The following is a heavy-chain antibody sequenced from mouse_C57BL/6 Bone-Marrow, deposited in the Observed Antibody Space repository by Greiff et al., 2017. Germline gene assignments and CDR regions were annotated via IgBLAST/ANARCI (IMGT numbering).Heavy chain of an antibody. CDR2: IRGDGST. V-gene: IGHV2-3*01. CDR3: AKACYSNPFAY. CDR1: GFSLTSYG. D-gene: IGHD2-5*01. J-gene: IGHJ3*01. Sequence: VKVVESGPGLVAPSQSLSITCTVSGFSLTSYGLSWVRQPPGKGLEWLGVIRGDGSTNYHSAPISRLSISKDNSNIQVFLKLNSLQTDDTATYYCAKACYSNPFAYWGQGTLVTVSA.